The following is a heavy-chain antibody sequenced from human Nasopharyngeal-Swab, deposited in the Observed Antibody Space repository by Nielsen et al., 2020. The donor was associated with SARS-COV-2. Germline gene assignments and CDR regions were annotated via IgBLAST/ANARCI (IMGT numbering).Heavy chain of an antibody. V-gene: IGHV3-33*01. J-gene: IGHJ4*01. CDR2: IWYDGSNK. D-gene: IGHD3-3*01. CDR3: ARDGGIEAYDY. Sequence: WIRQPPGKGLEWVAVIWYDGSNKYYADSVKGRFTISRDNSKNTLYLQMNSLRAEDTAVYYCARDGGIEAYDYWGHGTLVTVSS.